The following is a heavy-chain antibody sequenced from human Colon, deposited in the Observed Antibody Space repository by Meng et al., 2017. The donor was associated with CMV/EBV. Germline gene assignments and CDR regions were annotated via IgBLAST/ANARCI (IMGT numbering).Heavy chain of an antibody. V-gene: IGHV3-11*04. CDR3: ARERRHYGDSSGYGSLDY. CDR1: GFTFRDYY. Sequence: GESLKISCAASGFTFRDYYMTWIRQAPGKGLEWVSYISASGTTIYYADSVKGRFTISRDNAKNSLYLQMNSLRAEDTAVYYCARERRHYGDSSGYGSLDYWGQGTLVTVSS. CDR2: ISASGTTI. D-gene: IGHD3-22*01. J-gene: IGHJ4*02.